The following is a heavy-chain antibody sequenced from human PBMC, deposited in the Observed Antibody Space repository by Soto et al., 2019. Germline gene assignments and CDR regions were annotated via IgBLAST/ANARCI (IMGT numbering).Heavy chain of an antibody. J-gene: IGHJ4*02. CDR2: IDPSDSQT. Sequence: GESMTISGKVSGYNFAGYWITWVRQEPGKGLEWMGRIDPSDSQTYYSPSFRGHVTISATKSITTVFLQWSSLRASDTAMYYCARQIYDSDTGPNFQYYFDSWGQGTPVTVS. CDR1: GYNFAGYW. CDR3: ARQIYDSDTGPNFQYYFDS. V-gene: IGHV5-10-1*01. D-gene: IGHD3-22*01.